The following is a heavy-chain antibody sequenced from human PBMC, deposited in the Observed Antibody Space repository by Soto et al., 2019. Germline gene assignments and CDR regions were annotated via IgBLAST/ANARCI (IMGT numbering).Heavy chain of an antibody. CDR1: GDTFTSNA. V-gene: IGHV1-18*01. J-gene: IGHJ4*02. D-gene: IGHD5-12*01. Sequence: QVQLVQSGAEVKKPGASVKVSCKASGDTFTSNAISWVRQAPGQGLEWMGWISAYNGNTKYAQKFQGRVTITADKSTGTAYMELNSLTSEDTAAYYCVKNSPIGSTFSGYDGIDSWGQGTLVTVSS. CDR3: VKNSPIGSTFSGYDGIDS. CDR2: ISAYNGNT.